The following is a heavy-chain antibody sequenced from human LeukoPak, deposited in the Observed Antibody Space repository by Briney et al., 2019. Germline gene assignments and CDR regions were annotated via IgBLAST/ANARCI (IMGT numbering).Heavy chain of an antibody. V-gene: IGHV3-23*01. J-gene: IGHJ4*02. CDR1: GFTFSSYA. Sequence: GGPLRLSCAASGFTFSSYAMSWVRQAPGKGLEWVSAISGSGGSTYYADSVKGRFTISRDNSKNTLYLQMNSLRAEDTAVYYCAKAPLLLWFGELFSPYFDYWGQGTLVTVSS. CDR3: AKAPLLLWFGELFSPYFDY. CDR2: ISGSGGST. D-gene: IGHD3-10*01.